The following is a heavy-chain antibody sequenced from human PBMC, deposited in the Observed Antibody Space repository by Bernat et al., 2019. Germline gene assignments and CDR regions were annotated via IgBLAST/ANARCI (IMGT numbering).Heavy chain of an antibody. J-gene: IGHJ4*03. V-gene: IGHV3-23*01. CDR2: ISGSGGST. CDR3: AKGGVVVAADAYFDF. Sequence: EVQLLESGGGLVQPGGSLRLSCAASGFTFSSYAMSWVRQAPGKGLEWVSAISGSGGSTYYADSVKGRFIISRDDSKNTLYLQMNSLRSEDTAVYYCAKGGVVVAADAYFDFWGRGTPVTVPS. CDR1: GFTFSSYA. D-gene: IGHD2-15*01.